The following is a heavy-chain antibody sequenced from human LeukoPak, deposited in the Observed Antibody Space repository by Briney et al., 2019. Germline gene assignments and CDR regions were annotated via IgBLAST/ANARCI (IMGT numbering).Heavy chain of an antibody. V-gene: IGHV3-30*18. D-gene: IGHD3-10*01. Sequence: GRSLRLSCAASGFTFSSYGMHWVRQAPGKGLEGVAVISYDGSNKYYADSEKGRFTISRDNSKNTLYLQMNSLRAEDTAVYYCAKDSLITMVRGVVVNYYGMDVWGKGTTVTVSS. J-gene: IGHJ6*04. CDR3: AKDSLITMVRGVVVNYYGMDV. CDR2: ISYDGSNK. CDR1: GFTFSSYG.